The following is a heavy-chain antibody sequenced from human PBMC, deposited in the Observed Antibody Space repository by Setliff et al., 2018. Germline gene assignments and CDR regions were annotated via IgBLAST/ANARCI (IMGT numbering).Heavy chain of an antibody. CDR2: IYPGDSDT. V-gene: IGHV5-51*01. CDR3: ARDSNYEGAYDY. D-gene: IGHD4-4*01. CDR1: GYTFMTYW. Sequence: ESLKISCKGSGYTFMTYWIGWVRQMPGKGLEWMGIIYPGDSDTTYSPSFQGQVTISADKSISTAYLQWSTLKASDTAMYYCARDSNYEGAYDYWGQGTLVTVSS. J-gene: IGHJ4*02.